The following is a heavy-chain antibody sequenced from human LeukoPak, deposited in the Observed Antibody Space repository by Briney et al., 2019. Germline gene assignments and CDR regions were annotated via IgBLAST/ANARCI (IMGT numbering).Heavy chain of an antibody. D-gene: IGHD4-17*01. CDR2: IIPIFGTA. CDR1: GGTFSSYA. J-gene: IGHJ4*02. CDR3: AMYGDYEKGTSFDY. Sequence: SVKVSCKASGGTFSSYAISWVRQAPGQGLEWLGGIIPIFGTANYAQKFQGRVTITADESTSTAYMELSSLRSEDTAVYYCAMYGDYEKGTSFDYWGQGTQVTVSS. V-gene: IGHV1-69*01.